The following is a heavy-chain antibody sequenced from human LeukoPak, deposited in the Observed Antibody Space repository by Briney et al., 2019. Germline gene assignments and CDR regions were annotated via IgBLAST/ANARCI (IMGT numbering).Heavy chain of an antibody. CDR1: GFTLSSYA. D-gene: IGHD3-9*01. V-gene: IGHV3-23*01. CDR2: LGISGDYT. J-gene: IGHJ4*02. Sequence: GGSLRLSCVASGFTLSSYAVSWVRRAPGKGLQWVSSLGISGDYTWYAGSVKGRFTISRDSSKNTLYLQMNSLGAEDTALYYCARGGGGNSDFLTTYTGASLSFDYWGQGALVTVSS. CDR3: ARGGGGNSDFLTTYTGASLSFDY.